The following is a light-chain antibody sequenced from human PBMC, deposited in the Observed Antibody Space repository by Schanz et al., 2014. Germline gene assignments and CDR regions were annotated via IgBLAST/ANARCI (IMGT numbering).Light chain of an antibody. CDR2: EVS. Sequence: QSALTQPPSASGSPGQSVTISCTGTSSDVGGYNYVSWHQQHPGKVPKLMIYEVSKRPSGVPNRFSGSKSGNTASLTVSGLQDEDEADYYCSSFAGSYWVFGGGTKLTVL. CDR3: SSFAGSYWV. V-gene: IGLV2-8*01. CDR1: SSDVGGYNY. J-gene: IGLJ3*02.